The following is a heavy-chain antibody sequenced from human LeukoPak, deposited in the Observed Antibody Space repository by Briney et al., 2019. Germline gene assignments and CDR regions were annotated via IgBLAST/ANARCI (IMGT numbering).Heavy chain of an antibody. D-gene: IGHD3-22*01. J-gene: IGHJ4*02. Sequence: PGGSLRLSCAASGFSFNTFSMNWVRQAPGKGLEWVSSITNTDTFRYYADSVRGRFTISRDNAKNALFLQMNSLRAEDTAVYYCARDRTLYDSSGSTLGYWGQGTLVTVSS. CDR3: ARDRTLYDSSGSTLGY. CDR1: GFSFNTFS. CDR2: ITNTDTFR. V-gene: IGHV3-21*01.